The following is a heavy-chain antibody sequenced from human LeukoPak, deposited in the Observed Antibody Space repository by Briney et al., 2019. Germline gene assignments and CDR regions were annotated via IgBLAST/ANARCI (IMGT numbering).Heavy chain of an antibody. J-gene: IGHJ5*02. CDR1: GYSISSGYY. D-gene: IGHD5-24*01. V-gene: IGHV4-38-2*02. CDR3: ARGDDWFDP. Sequence: SETLSLTCTVSGYSISSGYYWGWIRQPPGKGLEWIGSIYHSGSTYYNPSLKSRVTISVDTSKNQFSLKLSSVTAADTAMYYCARGDDWFDPWGQGTLVTVSS. CDR2: IYHSGST.